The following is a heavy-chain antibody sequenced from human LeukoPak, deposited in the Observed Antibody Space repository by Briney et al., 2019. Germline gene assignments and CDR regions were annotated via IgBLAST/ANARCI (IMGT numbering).Heavy chain of an antibody. CDR1: GYNFTDYY. CDR2: INPNNGAT. V-gene: IGHV1-2*02. J-gene: IGHJ5*02. CDR3: AREGDFKVDTNWFDP. Sequence: ASVKVSCKASGYNFTDYYIHWVRQAPGQGLEWMGWINPNNGATNYAQKFQDRVTLTRDASISSAYMELGRLKSDDTAVYYCAREGDFKVDTNWFDPWGQGTLVTVSS. D-gene: IGHD3-3*01.